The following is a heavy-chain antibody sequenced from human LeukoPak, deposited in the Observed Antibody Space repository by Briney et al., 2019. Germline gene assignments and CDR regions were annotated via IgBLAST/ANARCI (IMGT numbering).Heavy chain of an antibody. Sequence: GGSLRLSCAASGFTFSSCGMSWVRQAPGKGLEWVSAITGSGGSTDYADSVKGRFTISRDNSKNTLYLQMDSLRAEDTAVYYCTRDLMDYDVSTGLHHYYMDVWGQGTTVTVSS. V-gene: IGHV3-23*01. CDR1: GFTFSSCG. D-gene: IGHD3-9*01. CDR3: TRDLMDYDVSTGLHHYYMDV. J-gene: IGHJ6*02. CDR2: ITGSGGST.